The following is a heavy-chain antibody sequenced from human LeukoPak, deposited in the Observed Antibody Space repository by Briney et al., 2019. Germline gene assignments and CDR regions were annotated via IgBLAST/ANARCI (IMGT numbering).Heavy chain of an antibody. D-gene: IGHD2-2*01. Sequence: PGGSLRLSCAASGFTFSSYSMNWVRQAPGKGPEWVSSISSSSSYIYYADSVKGRSTISRDNAKNSLYLQMNSLRAEDTAVYYCARQCSSTSCPFDYWGQGTLVTVSS. J-gene: IGHJ4*02. V-gene: IGHV3-21*01. CDR2: ISSSSSYI. CDR3: ARQCSSTSCPFDY. CDR1: GFTFSSYS.